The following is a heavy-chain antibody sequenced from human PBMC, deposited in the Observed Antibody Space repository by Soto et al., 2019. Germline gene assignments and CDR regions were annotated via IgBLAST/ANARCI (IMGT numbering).Heavy chain of an antibody. D-gene: IGHD2-2*01. CDR2: IIPIFGTA. J-gene: IGHJ6*02. Sequence: QVQLVQSGAEVKKPGSSVKVSCKASGGTFSSYAISWVRQAPGQGLEWMGGIIPIFGTANYAQKFQGRVTITEDKSTSTAYMELSSLRSEDTAVYYCARVGCSSTSCYWDYYYYGMDVWGQGTTVTVSS. V-gene: IGHV1-69*06. CDR3: ARVGCSSTSCYWDYYYYGMDV. CDR1: GGTFSSYA.